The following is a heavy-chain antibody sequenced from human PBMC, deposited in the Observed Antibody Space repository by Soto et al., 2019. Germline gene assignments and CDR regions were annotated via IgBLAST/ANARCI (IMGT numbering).Heavy chain of an antibody. CDR2: IHHSGST. CDR3: ARTDYGSGSYYHFDY. Sequence: QVQLQESGPGLVMPSGTLSLTCAVSGASISSGDWWTWVRQSPGKGLEWIGEIHHSGSTNYNQSLRSRVIISVDESKNQFSLKLSSVTAADTAVYYCARTDYGSGSYYHFDYWGQGTLVTVSS. J-gene: IGHJ4*02. CDR1: GASISSGDW. V-gene: IGHV4-4*02. D-gene: IGHD3-10*01.